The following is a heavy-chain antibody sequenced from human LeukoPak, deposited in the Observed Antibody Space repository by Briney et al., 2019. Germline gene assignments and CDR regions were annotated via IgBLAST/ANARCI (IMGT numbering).Heavy chain of an antibody. Sequence: PSQTLSLTCSVSGDSTRGGNYYWTWIRQHPGKGLEWIGYIYYSGRTNYNPSLRSRVLMSLDTSKNQFSLRLSSVTAADTALYYCARPYNNYYFDYWGQGISVTVSS. CDR1: GDSTRGGNYY. CDR2: IYYSGRT. J-gene: IGHJ4*02. V-gene: IGHV4-31*03. CDR3: ARPYNNYYFDY. D-gene: IGHD4-11*01.